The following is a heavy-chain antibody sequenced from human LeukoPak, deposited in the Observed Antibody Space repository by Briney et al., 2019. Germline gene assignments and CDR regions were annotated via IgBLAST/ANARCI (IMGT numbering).Heavy chain of an antibody. D-gene: IGHD2-2*01. CDR1: GYTFTGYY. Sequence: ASVKVSCKASGYTFTGYYMHWVRQAPGQGLEWMGWINPNGGGTNYAQKFQGRVTMTRDTSISTAYMELSRLRSDDTAVYYCARGGDQLLYFDYWGQGTLVTVSS. V-gene: IGHV1-2*02. CDR2: INPNGGGT. J-gene: IGHJ4*02. CDR3: ARGGDQLLYFDY.